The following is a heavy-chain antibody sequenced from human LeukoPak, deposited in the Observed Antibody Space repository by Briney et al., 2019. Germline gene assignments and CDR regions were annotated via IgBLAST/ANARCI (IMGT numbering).Heavy chain of an antibody. CDR1: GGSFSGYY. J-gene: IGHJ4*02. V-gene: IGHV4-34*01. D-gene: IGHD5-18*01. CDR3: ARRSWIQQFDY. CDR2: INHSGST. Sequence: SETLSLTCAVFGGSFSGYYWSWIRQPPGKGLEWIGEINHSGSTNYNPSLKSRVTISVDTSKNQFSLKLSSVTAADTAVYYCARRSWIQQFDYWGQGTLVTVSS.